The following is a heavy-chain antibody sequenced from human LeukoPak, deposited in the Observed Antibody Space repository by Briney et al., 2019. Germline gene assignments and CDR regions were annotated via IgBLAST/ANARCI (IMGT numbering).Heavy chain of an antibody. CDR3: ATLGDYYDSSGAFDY. Sequence: ASVKVSCKASGYTFTSYYMHWVRQAPGQGLEWMGRIIPILGIANYAQKFQGRVTITADKSTSTAYMELSSLRSEDTAVYYCATLGDYYDSSGAFDYWGQGTLVTVSS. D-gene: IGHD3-22*01. CDR1: GYTFTSYY. J-gene: IGHJ4*02. CDR2: IIPILGIA. V-gene: IGHV1-69*10.